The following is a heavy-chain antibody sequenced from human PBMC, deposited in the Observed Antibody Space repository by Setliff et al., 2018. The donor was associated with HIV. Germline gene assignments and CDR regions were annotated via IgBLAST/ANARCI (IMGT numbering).Heavy chain of an antibody. CDR3: AKDFHDCGDASWIDP. D-gene: IGHD4-17*01. Sequence: GGSLRLSCAASGFTFSSYGMHWVRQAPGKGLEWVAFIRCDVSNEYYADSVKGRFTISRDNSKNTLYLQINSLRAEDTALYYCAKDFHDCGDASWIDPWGQGTLVTVSS. V-gene: IGHV3-30*02. J-gene: IGHJ5*02. CDR1: GFTFSSYG. CDR2: IRCDVSNE.